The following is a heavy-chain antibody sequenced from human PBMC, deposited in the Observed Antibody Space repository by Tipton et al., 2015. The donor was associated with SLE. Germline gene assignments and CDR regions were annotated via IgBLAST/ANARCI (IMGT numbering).Heavy chain of an antibody. J-gene: IGHJ3*02. Sequence: SLRLSCAASGFTFSDYYMSWIRQAPGKGLEWVSYISSSSSYTNYADSVKGRFTISRDNAKNSLYLQMNSLRAEDTAVYYCARAPSGSSSAFDIWGQGTMVTVSS. D-gene: IGHD1-26*01. CDR1: GFTFSDYY. CDR2: ISSSSSYT. CDR3: ARAPSGSSSAFDI. V-gene: IGHV3-11*06.